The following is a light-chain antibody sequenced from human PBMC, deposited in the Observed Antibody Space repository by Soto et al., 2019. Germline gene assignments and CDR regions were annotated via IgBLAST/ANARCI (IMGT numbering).Light chain of an antibody. V-gene: IGLV4-69*01. CDR2: VESDGSH. J-gene: IGLJ2*01. Sequence: QSVLTQSPSAAASLGASVKLTCTLSSGHSRYTIAWHQQQPEKGPRYLMKVESDGSHSRGDGVPARFSGSSSGAERYLTISGLQSEDEADYYCQTGGTGIPFGGGTKLTVL. CDR3: QTGGTGIP. CDR1: SGHSRYT.